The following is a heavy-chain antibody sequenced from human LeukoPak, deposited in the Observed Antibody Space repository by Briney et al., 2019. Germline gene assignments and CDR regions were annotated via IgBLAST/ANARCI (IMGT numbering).Heavy chain of an antibody. CDR2: TYYRSEWYY. J-gene: IGHJ4*02. CDR3: ARDFDY. Sequence: SQTLSLTFAISGDSVSSNTASWNWIRQSPSRGLEWLGRTYYRSEWYYDYAESVKSRIIINPDTSKNQISLQLNSMSAEDTAVYYCARDFDYWGRGTLVTVSS. V-gene: IGHV6-1*01. CDR1: GDSVSSNTAS.